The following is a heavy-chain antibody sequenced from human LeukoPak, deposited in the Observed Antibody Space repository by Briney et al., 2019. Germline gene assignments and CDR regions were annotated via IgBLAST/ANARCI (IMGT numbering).Heavy chain of an antibody. CDR1: GFTFSSYA. V-gene: IGHV3-30-3*01. D-gene: IGHD1-26*01. CDR2: ISYDGSNK. CDR3: ARVLYSGSYFDY. Sequence: PGGPLRLSCAASGFTFSSYAMHWVRQAPGKGLEWVAVISYDGSNKYYADSVKGRFTISRDKSKNTLYLQMNSLRAEDTAVYYCARVLYSGSYFDYWGQGTLVTVSS. J-gene: IGHJ4*02.